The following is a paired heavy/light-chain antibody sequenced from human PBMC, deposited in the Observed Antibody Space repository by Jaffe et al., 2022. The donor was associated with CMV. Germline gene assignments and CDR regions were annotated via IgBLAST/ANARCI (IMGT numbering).Light chain of an antibody. CDR1: QSINTF. J-gene: IGKJ2*01. Sequence: DIQMTQSPSSLSASVGDRVTITCRASQSINTFLNWYQQKPGKAPKLLIYASSSLQSGVPSRFSGSGSGTDFTLTISSLQPEDFATYFCQQSYTTPPYTFGQGTKLEIK. CDR2: ASS. V-gene: IGKV1-39*01. CDR3: QQSYTTPPYT.
Heavy chain of an antibody. D-gene: IGHD3-22*01. V-gene: IGHV1-69*09. CDR1: GGTFNNYA. J-gene: IGHJ3*02. CDR2: IIPLLNIP. CDR3: ARESDAFDSSASGFAFDI. Sequence: QVQLVQSGAEVKKPGSSVKVSCKASGGTFNNYAFTWVRQAPGQGLEWMGRIIPLLNIPDYAQIFLGRVTITADKSTSTTYMELSSLRFEDTAVYYCARESDAFDSSASGFAFDIWGQGTMLTVSS.